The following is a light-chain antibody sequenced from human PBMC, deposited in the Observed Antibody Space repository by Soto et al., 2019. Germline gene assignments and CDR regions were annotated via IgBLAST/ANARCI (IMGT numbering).Light chain of an antibody. CDR1: SSNIGSNH. Sequence: QSVLTQPPSTSGTPGQRVTISCSGSSSNIGSNHVYWYQQFPGMAPKLLMYRSDQRPTGVPDRFSGSKSGTSASLAISELQSHNNANSHCSARGDSLRGVVFGGGTTLTVL. J-gene: IGLJ2*01. V-gene: IGLV1-47*01. CDR3: SARGDSLRGVV. CDR2: RSD.